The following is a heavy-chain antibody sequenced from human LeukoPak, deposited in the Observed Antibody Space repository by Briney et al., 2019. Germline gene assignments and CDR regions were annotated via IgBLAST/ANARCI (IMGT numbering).Heavy chain of an antibody. CDR2: MYDSGRT. V-gene: IGHV4-39*07. CDR1: GGSNSSSSDF. D-gene: IGHD1-26*01. J-gene: IGHJ3*02. CDR3: ATGRAVGAADAFDI. Sequence: SETLSLTCTVSGGSNSSSSDFWGWIRQPPGKGLDWIGTMYDSGRTYYNSSLKSRVTISVDTSKNHFSLKLSSVTAADTAAYYCATGRAVGAADAFDIWGQGTMVTVSS.